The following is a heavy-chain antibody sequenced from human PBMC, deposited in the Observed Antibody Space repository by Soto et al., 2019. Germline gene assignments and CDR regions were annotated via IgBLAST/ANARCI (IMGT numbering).Heavy chain of an antibody. Sequence: QVQLVQSGAEVKKPGASVKVSCKASGYMFVTYGINWVRQAPGQGLEWMGWISAYNGNTNYAQKLQGRVTMTTDTSTSTAYMELRSLRSDDTAVYYCAKRDQKVVINYYYYGMDVWGQGTTVTVSS. D-gene: IGHD2-15*01. CDR3: AKRDQKVVINYYYYGMDV. CDR1: GYMFVTYG. J-gene: IGHJ6*02. CDR2: ISAYNGNT. V-gene: IGHV1-18*01.